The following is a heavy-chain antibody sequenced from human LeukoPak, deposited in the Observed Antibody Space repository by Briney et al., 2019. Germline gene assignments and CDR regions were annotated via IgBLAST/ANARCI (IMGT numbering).Heavy chain of an antibody. J-gene: IGHJ3*02. D-gene: IGHD5-24*01. CDR3: ARNQGYNPDDAFDI. Sequence: GGSLRLSCAASGFTFSSYSMNWVRQAPGKGLGWVSSISSSSSYIYYADSVKGRFTISRDNAKNSLYLQMNSLRAEDTAVYYCARNQGYNPDDAFDIWGQGTMVTVSS. V-gene: IGHV3-21*01. CDR2: ISSSSSYI. CDR1: GFTFSSYS.